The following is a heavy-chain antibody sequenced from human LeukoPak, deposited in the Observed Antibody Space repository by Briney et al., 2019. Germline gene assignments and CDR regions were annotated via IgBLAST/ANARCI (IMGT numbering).Heavy chain of an antibody. CDR1: GGSISSRVYY. D-gene: IGHD3-22*01. Sequence: SETLSLTCSVSGGSISSRVYYWGWIRQPPGKGLEWIGSTSYSGNIYYNLSLKSRVTISVDTSKNQFSLKLSSVTAADTAMYYCAGTRDYYLKDSFDIWGQGTMVTVSS. CDR3: AGTRDYYLKDSFDI. J-gene: IGHJ3*02. V-gene: IGHV4-39*01. CDR2: TSYSGNI.